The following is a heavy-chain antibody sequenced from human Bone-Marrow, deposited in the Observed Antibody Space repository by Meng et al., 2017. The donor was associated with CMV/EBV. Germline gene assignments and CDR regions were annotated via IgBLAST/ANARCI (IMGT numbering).Heavy chain of an antibody. CDR2: IFWDDDK. J-gene: IGHJ5*02. CDR3: AHSVSRGCLDT. V-gene: IGHV2-5*02. CDR1: GFSLSTSDVG. D-gene: IGHD2-15*01. Sequence: CTFSGFSLSTSDVGVGWIRQPPGKALERLALIFWDDDKRYSSSLKSRLTITKDTSKNQVVLTMTNMDPVDTASYYCAHSVSRGCLDTWGQGTLVTVSS.